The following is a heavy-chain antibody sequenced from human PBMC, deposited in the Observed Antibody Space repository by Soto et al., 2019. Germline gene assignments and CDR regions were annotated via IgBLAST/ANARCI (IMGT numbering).Heavy chain of an antibody. D-gene: IGHD4-17*01. CDR1: GGTFSSYT. CDR3: ARDRYHDYGAHWFDP. CDR2: IIPILGIA. V-gene: IGHV1-69*08. Sequence: QVQLVQSGAEVKKPGSSVKVSCKASGGTFSSYTISWVRQAPGQGLEWMGRIIPILGIANYAQKFQGRVTITADKSTSTAYMELSSLRSEDTAVYYCARDRYHDYGAHWFDPWGQGTLVTVSS. J-gene: IGHJ5*02.